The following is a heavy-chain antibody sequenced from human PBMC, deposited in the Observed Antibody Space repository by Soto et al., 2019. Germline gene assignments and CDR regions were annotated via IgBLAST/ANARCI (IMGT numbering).Heavy chain of an antibody. CDR2: MYYNVGT. V-gene: IGHV4-39*07. D-gene: IGHD2-2*01. Sequence: SETLSLTCIVSGSSISSSGYYWGWIRQPPGKGLEWIASMYYNVGTYYNPSLKSRVTISVDRSRTQFSLKMSSVTAADTAVYYCARGRVVVPAAVMFNCLDPWGQGALVTVSS. CDR3: ARGRVVVPAAVMFNCLDP. J-gene: IGHJ5*02. CDR1: GSSISSSGYY.